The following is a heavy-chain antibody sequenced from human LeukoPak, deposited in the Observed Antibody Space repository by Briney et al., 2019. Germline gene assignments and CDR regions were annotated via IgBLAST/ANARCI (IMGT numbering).Heavy chain of an antibody. CDR3: ARERAARLGIRGYFDL. D-gene: IGHD7-27*01. CDR2: IYYSGST. V-gene: IGHV4-59*12. J-gene: IGHJ2*01. CDR1: GGSISSYY. Sequence: SETLSLTCTVSGGSISSYYWSWIRQPPGKGLEWIGYIYYSGSTNYNPSLKSRVTISVDTSKNQFSLKLSSVTAADTAVYYCARERAARLGIRGYFDLWGRGTLVTVSS.